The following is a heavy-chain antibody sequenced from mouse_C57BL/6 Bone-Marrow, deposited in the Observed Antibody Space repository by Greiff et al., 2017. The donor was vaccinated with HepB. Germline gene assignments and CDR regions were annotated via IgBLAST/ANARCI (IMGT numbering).Heavy chain of an antibody. CDR1: GYTFTDYY. V-gene: IGHV1-75*01. CDR3: ARTRRRFAY. Sequence: VQLQQSGPELVKPGASVKISCKASGYTFTDYYINWVKQRPGQGLEWIGWIFPGSGSTYYTEKFKGKATLTVDKSSSTADMLLSSLTSEDSAVYFCARTRRRFAYWGQGTLVTVSA. CDR2: IFPGSGST. J-gene: IGHJ3*01.